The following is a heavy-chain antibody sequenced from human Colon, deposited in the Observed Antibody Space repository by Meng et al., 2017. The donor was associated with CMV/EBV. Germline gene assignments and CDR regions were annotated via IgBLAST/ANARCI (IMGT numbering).Heavy chain of an antibody. V-gene: IGHV3-74*01. CDR1: GFIFSNYW. D-gene: IGHD3-22*01. Sequence: GESLKISCATSGFIFSNYWMHWVRQAPGKGLVWVSRIKNDGSTTNYADSVRGRFTISRDNTKNTLYLQMSSLSAEDTAVYYCVRDNARVQGNIPILVVPQGFDYWGQGTVVTVSS. CDR3: VRDNARVQGNIPILVVPQGFDY. CDR2: IKNDGSTT. J-gene: IGHJ4*02.